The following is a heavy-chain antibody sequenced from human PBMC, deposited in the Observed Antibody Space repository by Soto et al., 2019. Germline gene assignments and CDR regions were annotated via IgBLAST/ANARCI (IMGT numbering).Heavy chain of an antibody. V-gene: IGHV1-69*12. CDR3: ARDSDCVSTSCPGTY. CDR2: IIPIFGTA. D-gene: IGHD2-2*01. J-gene: IGHJ4*02. CDR1: GGTFSSYA. Sequence: QVQLVQSGAEVKKPGSSVKVSCKASGGTFSSYAISWVRQAPGQGLEWMGGIIPIFGTANYAQKFQGRVTIXXDXSXXTAYRELSSLRSEDTAVYYCARDSDCVSTSCPGTYWGQGTLVTVSS.